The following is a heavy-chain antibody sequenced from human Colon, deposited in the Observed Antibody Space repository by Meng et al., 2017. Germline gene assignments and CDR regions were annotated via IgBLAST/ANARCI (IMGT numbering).Heavy chain of an antibody. V-gene: IGHV3-7*01. J-gene: IGHJ3*02. CDR1: GFTFSSSW. D-gene: IGHD4/OR15-4a*01. CDR2: IKHDGSEK. Sequence: GESLKISCTASGFTFSSSWMAWVRQTPGKGLEWVANIKHDGSEKNHVDSVKGRFTVFRDNAENSLYLQMTSLRVEDTAIYYCVRDPNFSAFDIWGQGTMVTVSS. CDR3: VRDPNFSAFDI.